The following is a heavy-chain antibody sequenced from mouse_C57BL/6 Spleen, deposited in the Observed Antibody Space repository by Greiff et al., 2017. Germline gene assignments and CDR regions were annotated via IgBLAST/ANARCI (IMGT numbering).Heavy chain of an antibody. V-gene: IGHV1-64*01. J-gene: IGHJ1*03. Sequence: QVQLQQPGAELVKPGASVKLSCKASGYTFTSYWMHWVKQRPGQGLEWIGMIHPNSGSTNYNEKFKSKATLTVDKSSSTAYMQLSSLTSEDSADYYCARRVTTVVRYFDVWGTGTTVTVSS. D-gene: IGHD1-1*01. CDR3: ARRVTTVVRYFDV. CDR2: IHPNSGST. CDR1: GYTFTSYW.